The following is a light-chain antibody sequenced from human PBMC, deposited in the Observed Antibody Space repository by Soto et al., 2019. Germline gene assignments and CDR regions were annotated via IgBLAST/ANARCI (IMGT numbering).Light chain of an antibody. V-gene: IGLV2-14*03. CDR1: SSYVGGYNY. Sequence: QSVLTQPASVSASPGQSITISCTGTSSYVGGYNYVSWYQHHPGKAPKLMIFDVTYRPSGVSDRFSGSKPGNTASLTISGLQAEDEADYYRNSYTVSSTLVCGTATKVTVL. CDR2: DVT. J-gene: IGLJ1*01. CDR3: NSYTVSSTLV.